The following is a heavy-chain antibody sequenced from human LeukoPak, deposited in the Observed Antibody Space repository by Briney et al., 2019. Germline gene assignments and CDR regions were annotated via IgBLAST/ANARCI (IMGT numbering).Heavy chain of an antibody. Sequence: PSETLSLTCTVSGGSISSGSYYWSWIRQPAGKGLEWIGRIYTSGSTNYNPSLKSRVTISVDTSKNQFSLKLSSVTAADTAVYYCARHGRVVVTGEIDYWGQGTLVTVSS. J-gene: IGHJ4*02. D-gene: IGHD2-21*02. CDR1: GGSISSGSYY. CDR2: IYTSGST. CDR3: ARHGRVVVTGEIDY. V-gene: IGHV4-61*02.